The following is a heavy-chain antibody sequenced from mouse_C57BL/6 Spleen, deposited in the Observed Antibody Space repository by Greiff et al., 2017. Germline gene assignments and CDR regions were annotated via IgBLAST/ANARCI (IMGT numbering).Heavy chain of an antibody. V-gene: IGHV1-80*01. D-gene: IGHD2-3*01. CDR1: GYAFSSYW. CDR3: ARSEGYDVDYFDY. J-gene: IGHJ2*01. CDR2: IYPGDGDT. Sequence: QVQLQQSGAELVKPGASVKISCKASGYAFSSYWMNWVKQRPGKGLEWIGQIYPGDGDTNYNGKFKGKATLTADKSSSTAYMQLSSLTSEDSAVYFCARSEGYDVDYFDYWGKGTTLTVSS.